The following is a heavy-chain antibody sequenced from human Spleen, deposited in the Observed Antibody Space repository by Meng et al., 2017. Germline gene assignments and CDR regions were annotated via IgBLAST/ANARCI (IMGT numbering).Heavy chain of an antibody. CDR1: GGSISSGAYS. CDR2: IYYSGTT. J-gene: IGHJ4*02. V-gene: IGHV4-31*01. D-gene: IGHD3-22*01. CDR3: ARDDSSGYYSY. Sequence: QGQRQESGPGLVKPSQTLSLTYIVSGGSISSGAYSWTWIRQHPGKGLQWIGCIYYSGTTYYNPSLKSLVTISVDTSKNQFSLKPSSVTAADTAVYYCARDDSSGYYSYWGQGTLVTVSS.